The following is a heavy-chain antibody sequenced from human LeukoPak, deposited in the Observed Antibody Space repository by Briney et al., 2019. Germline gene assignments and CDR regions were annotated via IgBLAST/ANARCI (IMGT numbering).Heavy chain of an antibody. CDR3: AKDDGGSPPDAFDI. CDR2: ISYSGGRT. J-gene: IGHJ3*02. D-gene: IGHD1-26*01. V-gene: IGHV3-23*01. Sequence: GGPLRLSCAASGFTFSSYAMSWVRQAPGKGLEWVSTISYSGGRTDYADSVKGRFAISRDSSKNTLYLQMNGLRGDDTAIYYCAKDDGGSPPDAFDIWGQGTLVSVSS. CDR1: GFTFSSYA.